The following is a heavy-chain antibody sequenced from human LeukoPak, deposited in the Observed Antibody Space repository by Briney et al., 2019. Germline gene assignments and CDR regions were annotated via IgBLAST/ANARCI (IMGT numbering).Heavy chain of an antibody. Sequence: GGSLRLSCTASGFTFSSYSMNWVRQAPGEGLEWISYISRNISITFYADPVKGRFTISRDNAKSSLYLQMDSLRDEDTAVYYCARSPPVTAAPDYWGPGTLVTVSS. CDR1: GFTFSSYS. CDR2: ISRNISIT. V-gene: IGHV3-48*02. D-gene: IGHD2-21*02. J-gene: IGHJ4*02. CDR3: ARSPPVTAAPDY.